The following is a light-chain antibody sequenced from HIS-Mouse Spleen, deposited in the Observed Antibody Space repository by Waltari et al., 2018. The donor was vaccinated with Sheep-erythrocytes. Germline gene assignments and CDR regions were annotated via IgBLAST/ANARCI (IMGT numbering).Light chain of an antibody. CDR2: EGS. Sequence: QSALTQPASVSGSPGQSFPFSGTGTSSDLGCYTLFPRYQQHPGKAPNLMIYEGSKRPSGVSNRFSGSKSGNTASLTISGLQAEDEADYYCCSYAGSSTPWVFGGGTKLTVL. V-gene: IGLV2-23*01. J-gene: IGLJ3*02. CDR1: SSDLGCYTL. CDR3: CSYAGSSTPWV.